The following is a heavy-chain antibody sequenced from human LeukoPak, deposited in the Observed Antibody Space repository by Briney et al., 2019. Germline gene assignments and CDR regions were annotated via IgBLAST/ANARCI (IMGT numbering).Heavy chain of an antibody. Sequence: SVKVSCKASGGTFSSYAISWVRQAPGQGLEWMGGIIPIFGTANYAQKFQGRVTITTDESTSTAYMELSSLRSEDTAVYYCARDHLPVRNCTNGVCERQTQHWGQGTLVTVSS. D-gene: IGHD2-8*01. CDR1: GGTFSSYA. CDR2: IIPIFGTA. J-gene: IGHJ1*01. CDR3: ARDHLPVRNCTNGVCERQTQH. V-gene: IGHV1-69*05.